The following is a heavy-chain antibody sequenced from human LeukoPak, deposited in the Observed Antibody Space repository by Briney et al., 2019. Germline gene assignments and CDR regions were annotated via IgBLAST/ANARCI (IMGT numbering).Heavy chain of an antibody. CDR3: ARDRPYSVIED. D-gene: IGHD3-10*02. J-gene: IGHJ4*02. Sequence: SETLSLTCTVSGGSISSSSYYWGWIRQPPGKGLEWIGSIYYSGSTYYNPSLKSRVTISVDTSKNQFSLKLSSVTAADTAVYYCARDRPYSVIEDWGQGTLVTVSS. V-gene: IGHV4-39*07. CDR1: GGSISSSSYY. CDR2: IYYSGST.